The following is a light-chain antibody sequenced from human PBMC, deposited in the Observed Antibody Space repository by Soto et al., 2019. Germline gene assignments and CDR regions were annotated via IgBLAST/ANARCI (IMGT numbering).Light chain of an antibody. V-gene: IGLV2-14*01. CDR1: SRDVGGYNY. J-gene: IGLJ1*01. CDR3: CSYSSSSTRLV. Sequence: QSALTQPASVSGSPGQSITISCTGTSRDVGGYNYVSWYHQHPGKAPQLFIYDVTKRPSGVLNRFPGSKSGNPASFYYSELQAEDEADYFCCSYSSSSTRLVFGTGTKVTVL. CDR2: DVT.